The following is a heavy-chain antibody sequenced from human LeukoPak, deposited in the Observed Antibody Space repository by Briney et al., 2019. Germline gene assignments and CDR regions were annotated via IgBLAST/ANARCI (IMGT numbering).Heavy chain of an antibody. CDR1: GFTVSSNY. CDR3: AKGIGTSGYYPFDY. D-gene: IGHD3-22*01. Sequence: SGGSLRLSCAASGFTVSSNYMSWVRQAPGKGLEWVSVIYSGGSTYYADSVKGRFTISRDNSKNTLFFQVNSLRADDTAVYYCAKGIGTSGYYPFDYWGQGTLVTVSS. CDR2: IYSGGST. J-gene: IGHJ4*02. V-gene: IGHV3-53*01.